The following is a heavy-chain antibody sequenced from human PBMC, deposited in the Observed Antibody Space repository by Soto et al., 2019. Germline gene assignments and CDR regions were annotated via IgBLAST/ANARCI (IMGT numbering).Heavy chain of an antibody. J-gene: IGHJ4*02. CDR2: INPIVSMS. CDR3: AASYGSGYRAFDY. Sequence: QVQLVQSGTEVKKPGSSVKVSCKASGDTVSFDTINWVRQAPGLGLEWVGRINPIVSMSNYAQKVQGRVSMTAAKATSTAYLELRSLRSDDTAMYFCAASYGSGYRAFDYWGQGALVTVSS. D-gene: IGHD3-10*01. CDR1: GDTVSFDT. V-gene: IGHV1-69*02.